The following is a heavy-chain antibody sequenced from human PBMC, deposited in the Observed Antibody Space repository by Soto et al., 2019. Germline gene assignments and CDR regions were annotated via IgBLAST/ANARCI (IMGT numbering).Heavy chain of an antibody. CDR3: AKDERQQLGRNRFDP. J-gene: IGHJ5*02. Sequence: EVQLLESGGGLVQPGGSLRLSCAASGFTFSSYAMSWVRQAPGKGLEWVSAISGSGGSTYYADSVKGRFTISRDNPKNTLYLQMNSLRAEDTAVYYCAKDERQQLGRNRFDPWGQGNLVTVSS. CDR1: GFTFSSYA. V-gene: IGHV3-23*01. D-gene: IGHD6-13*01. CDR2: ISGSGGST.